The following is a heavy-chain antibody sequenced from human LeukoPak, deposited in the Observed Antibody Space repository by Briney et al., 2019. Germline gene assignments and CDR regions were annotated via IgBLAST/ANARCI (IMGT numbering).Heavy chain of an antibody. Sequence: GASVKVSCKASGGTFSSYTISWVRQAPGQGLEWMGRIIPILGIANYAQKFQGRVTITADKSTSTAYMELSSLRSEDTAVYYCASGFLTIFGRVTYMDVWGKGTTVTVSS. V-gene: IGHV1-69*02. D-gene: IGHD3-3*01. CDR1: GGTFSSYT. J-gene: IGHJ6*03. CDR3: ASGFLTIFGRVTYMDV. CDR2: IIPILGIA.